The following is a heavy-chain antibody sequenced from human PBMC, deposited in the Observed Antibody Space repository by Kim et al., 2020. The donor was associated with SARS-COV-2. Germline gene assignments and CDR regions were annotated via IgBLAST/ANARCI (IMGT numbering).Heavy chain of an antibody. V-gene: IGHV3-11*01. D-gene: IGHD1-26*01. CDR3: ARDGRLYTGTFVGGFDF. Sequence: GGSLRLSCAASGFTFSDYYLTWIRQAPGKGLEWVSYINGSGAITDYADSVKGRFTISRDNAKNSLYLQMNSLRGEDTAIYYCARDGRLYTGTFVGGFDFWGPGTMVAVSS. CDR2: INGSGAIT. CDR1: GFTFSDYY. J-gene: IGHJ3*01.